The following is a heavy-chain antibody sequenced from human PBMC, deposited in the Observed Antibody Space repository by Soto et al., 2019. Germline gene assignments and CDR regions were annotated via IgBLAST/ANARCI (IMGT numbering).Heavy chain of an antibody. D-gene: IGHD4-4*01. V-gene: IGHV1-69*06. Sequence: SVKVSCKASGCTFDRHTINWVRQAPGQVLEWMGGIIPIFSTPKYAQKFQGRVMLTADKSTSTAYMELSSLRYEDTAVYYCARGGLQAQGVQYNHYAMDVWGQGTTVTVSS. J-gene: IGHJ6*02. CDR1: GCTFDRHT. CDR2: IIPIFSTP. CDR3: ARGGLQAQGVQYNHYAMDV.